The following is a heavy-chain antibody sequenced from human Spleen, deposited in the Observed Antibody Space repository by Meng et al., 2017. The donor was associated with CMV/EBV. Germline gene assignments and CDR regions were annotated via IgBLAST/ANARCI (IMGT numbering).Heavy chain of an antibody. D-gene: IGHD3-16*01. Sequence: VSGVSIRSYYWSWIRQAPGKGLEYIGDINYSGSTNYSPSLKSRVTISLDTSKNQFSLKLSSVTAADTAVYYCARTGEMRKDNWFDPWGQGTLVTVSS. V-gene: IGHV4-59*01. J-gene: IGHJ5*02. CDR2: INYSGST. CDR1: GVSIRSYY. CDR3: ARTGEMRKDNWFDP.